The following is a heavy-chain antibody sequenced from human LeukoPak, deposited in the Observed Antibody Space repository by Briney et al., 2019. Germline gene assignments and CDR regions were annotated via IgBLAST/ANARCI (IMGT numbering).Heavy chain of an antibody. Sequence: SETLSLTCAVYGGSFSGYYWSWIRQPPGKGLEWIGEINHSGSTNYNPSLKSRVTISVDTSKNQFSLKLSSVTAADTAVYYCARMRAAAGTNYYYYMDVWGKGTTVTISS. CDR2: INHSGST. D-gene: IGHD6-13*01. V-gene: IGHV4-34*01. J-gene: IGHJ6*03. CDR3: ARMRAAAGTNYYYYMDV. CDR1: GGSFSGYY.